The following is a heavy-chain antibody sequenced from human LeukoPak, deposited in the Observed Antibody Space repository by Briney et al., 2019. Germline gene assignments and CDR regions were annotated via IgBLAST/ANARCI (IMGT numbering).Heavy chain of an antibody. V-gene: IGHV4-59*01. D-gene: IGHD3-16*01. CDR1: GGSISSYY. CDR2: IYYSGST. CDR3: ARVRLGGGAFDI. Sequence: PSETLSLTCTVSGGSISSYYWSWIRQPPGKGLGWIGYIYYSGSTNYNPSLKSRVTISVDTSKNQFSLKLSSVTAADTAVYYCARVRLGGGAFDIWGQGTMVTVSS. J-gene: IGHJ3*02.